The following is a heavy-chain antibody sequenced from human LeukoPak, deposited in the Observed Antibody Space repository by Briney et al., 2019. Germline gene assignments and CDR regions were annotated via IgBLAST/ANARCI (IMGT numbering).Heavy chain of an antibody. CDR2: IYYSGST. V-gene: IGHV4-39*01. CDR1: SVSISTSNYY. Sequence: SETLSLTCTVSSVSISTSNYYWGWVRQPPGKGLEWIGSIYYSGSTYYNPSLKSRVTISVDTSKNQFSLKLSSVTAADTAVYYCARQGGYLYWGQGTLVTVSS. CDR3: ARQGGYLY. D-gene: IGHD5-18*01. J-gene: IGHJ4*02.